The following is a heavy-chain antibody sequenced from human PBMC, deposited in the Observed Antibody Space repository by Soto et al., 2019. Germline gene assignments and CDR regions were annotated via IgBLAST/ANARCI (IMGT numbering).Heavy chain of an antibody. D-gene: IGHD6-13*01. V-gene: IGHV4-39*01. CDR1: GGSISSSSYY. Sequence: SETLSLTCTVSGGSISSSSYYWGWIRQPPGKGLEWIGSIYYSGSTYYNPSLKSRVTISVDTSKNQFSLKLSSVTAADTAVYYCASYQGYSNYFDYWGQGNLVTVSS. CDR2: IYYSGST. CDR3: ASYQGYSNYFDY. J-gene: IGHJ4*02.